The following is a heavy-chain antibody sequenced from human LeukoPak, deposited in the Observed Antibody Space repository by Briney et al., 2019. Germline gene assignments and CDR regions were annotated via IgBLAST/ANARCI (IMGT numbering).Heavy chain of an antibody. J-gene: IGHJ4*02. CDR3: ARDLRSGYYFDY. V-gene: IGHV3-7*01. CDR1: GFTFSSYA. Sequence: GGSLRLSCAASGFTFSSYAMTWVRQAPGKGLEWVANIKQDGSEKYYVDSVKGRFTISRDNAKNSLYLQMNSLRAEDTAVYYCARDLRSGYYFDYWGQGTLVTVSS. D-gene: IGHD1-1*01. CDR2: IKQDGSEK.